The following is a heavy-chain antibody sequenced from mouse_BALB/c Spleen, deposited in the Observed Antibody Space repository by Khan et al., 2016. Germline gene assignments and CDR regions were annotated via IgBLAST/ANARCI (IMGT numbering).Heavy chain of an antibody. CDR2: ISYSGST. CDR1: GFSFTSDYA. Sequence: EVQLQESGPGLVKPSQSLSLTCTVTGFSFTSDYAWYCIRHFPGNKLEWMGFISYSGSTCYHPSLKSRISITRDTSKNPFFLQLNSRRTEDTATNYWAGSNKYGNSRNWFAYWGQGTKVTVSA. CDR3: AGSNKYGNSRNWFAY. V-gene: IGHV3-2*02. D-gene: IGHD1-1*01. J-gene: IGHJ3*01.